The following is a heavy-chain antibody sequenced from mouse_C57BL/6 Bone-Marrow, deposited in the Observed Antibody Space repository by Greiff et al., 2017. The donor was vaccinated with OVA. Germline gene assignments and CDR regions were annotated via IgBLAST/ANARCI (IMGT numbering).Heavy chain of an antibody. Sequence: VQLQQPGAELVKPGASVKLSCKASGYTFTSYWMHWVKQRPGQGLEWIGMIHPTSGSTNYNEKFKSKATLTVDKSSSTAYMQLSSLTSEDSAVYDCAREKSYYGYDVNSMDYWGQGTSVTVSS. D-gene: IGHD2-2*01. CDR2: IHPTSGST. CDR3: AREKSYYGYDVNSMDY. CDR1: GYTFTSYW. J-gene: IGHJ4*01. V-gene: IGHV1-64*01.